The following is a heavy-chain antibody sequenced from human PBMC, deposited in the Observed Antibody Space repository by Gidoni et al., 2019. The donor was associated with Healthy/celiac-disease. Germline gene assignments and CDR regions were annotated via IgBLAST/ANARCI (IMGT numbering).Heavy chain of an antibody. CDR1: GGPISSYY. V-gene: IGHV4-59*01. Sequence: QVQLQEPGPGLAKPSETLSLTGTASGGPISSYYWSWIRQPPGKGLEWIGYIYYSGSTNYNPSLKSRVTISVDTSKNQFSLKLSSVTAADTAVYYCARGWYYYDSSGYYPFDYWGQGTLVTVSS. J-gene: IGHJ4*02. D-gene: IGHD3-22*01. CDR3: ARGWYYYDSSGYYPFDY. CDR2: IYYSGST.